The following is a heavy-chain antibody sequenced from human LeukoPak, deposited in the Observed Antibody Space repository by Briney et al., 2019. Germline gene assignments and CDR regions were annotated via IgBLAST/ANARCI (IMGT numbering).Heavy chain of an antibody. CDR1: GLSFSNYW. CDR3: ASAYTYVRLGDH. D-gene: IGHD3-16*01. J-gene: IGHJ4*02. CDR2: TNLHGTTV. Sequence: GGSLRLSCAVSGLSFSNYWMHWVRHAPGKGLLWVARTNLHGTTVDYADSVKGRFTISRDNAKNTLFLQMNSLRAEDTAVYYCASAYTYVRLGDHWGQGTLVTVSS. V-gene: IGHV3-74*01.